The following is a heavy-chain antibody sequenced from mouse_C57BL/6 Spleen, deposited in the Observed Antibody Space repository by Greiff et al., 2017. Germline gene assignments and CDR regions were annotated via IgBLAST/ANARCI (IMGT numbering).Heavy chain of an antibody. J-gene: IGHJ3*01. Sequence: EVQLQQSGPELVKPGASVKISCKASGYTFTDYYMNWVKQSHGKSLEWIGDINPNNGGTSYNQKFKGKATLTVDKSSSTAYMELRSLTSEDSAVYYCARSEYGNFAYWGQGTLVTVSA. V-gene: IGHV1-26*01. CDR2: INPNNGGT. D-gene: IGHD2-10*02. CDR1: GYTFTDYY. CDR3: ARSEYGNFAY.